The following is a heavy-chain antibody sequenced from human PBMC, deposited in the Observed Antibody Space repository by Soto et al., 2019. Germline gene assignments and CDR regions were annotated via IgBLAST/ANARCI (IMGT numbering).Heavy chain of an antibody. CDR1: GGSISSGDYY. J-gene: IGHJ4*02. CDR2: IYYSGST. CDR3: ARGRRAGEYYYGSGSYYILDY. Sequence: QVQLQESGPGLVKPSQTLSLTCTVSGGSISSGDYYWSWIRQPPGKGLEWIGYIYYSGSTYYNPSLKCRVTISVDTSKNQFSLKLSSVTAADTAVYYCARGRRAGEYYYGSGSYYILDYWGQGTLVTVSS. D-gene: IGHD3-10*01. V-gene: IGHV4-30-4*01.